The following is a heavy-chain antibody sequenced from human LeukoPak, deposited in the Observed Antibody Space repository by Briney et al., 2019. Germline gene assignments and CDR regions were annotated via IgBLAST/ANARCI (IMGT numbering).Heavy chain of an antibody. V-gene: IGHV3-48*01. CDR2: ISSSSITI. CDR1: GFTFSSYR. D-gene: IGHD2-21*01. Sequence: GGSLRLSCAASGFTFSSYRMNWVRQAPGKGLEWVSYISSSSITIYYADSVKGRFTISRDNAKNSLYLQMNSLRAEDTAVYYCARDVRRVVIAGSYYMDVWGKGTTVTVSS. J-gene: IGHJ6*03. CDR3: ARDVRRVVIAGSYYMDV.